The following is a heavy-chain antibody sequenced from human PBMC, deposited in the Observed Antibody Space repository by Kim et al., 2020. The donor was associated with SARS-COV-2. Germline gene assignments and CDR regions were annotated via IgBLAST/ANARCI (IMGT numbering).Heavy chain of an antibody. CDR3: ARGVVSGSAGVDDGFDI. J-gene: IGHJ3*02. V-gene: IGHV3-74*01. CDR1: GFTFSIHW. Sequence: GGSLRLSCVASGFTFSIHWMHWVRQLPGKGLVWVSRIKSDGSGTSYADSVKGRFTISRDNAKNTVYLQMNSLRAEDTAVYYCARGVVSGSAGVDDGFDIWGQGTKVTVSS. CDR2: IKSDGSGT. D-gene: IGHD3-22*01.